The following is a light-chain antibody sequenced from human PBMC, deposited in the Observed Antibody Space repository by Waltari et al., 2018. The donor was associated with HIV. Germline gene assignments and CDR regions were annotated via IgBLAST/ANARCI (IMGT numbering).Light chain of an antibody. CDR1: SSYVGADNS. J-gene: IGLJ3*02. V-gene: IGLV2-14*03. Sequence: QSALTQPASVSGSPGQSITISCTGTSSYVGADNSVPWYQQHPGKAPQLIIYDVSHRPSGVSDRFSGSKSGNTASLTISGLQAEDEADYYCSSYTSSSALFGGGTRLTVL. CDR3: SSYTSSSAL. CDR2: DVS.